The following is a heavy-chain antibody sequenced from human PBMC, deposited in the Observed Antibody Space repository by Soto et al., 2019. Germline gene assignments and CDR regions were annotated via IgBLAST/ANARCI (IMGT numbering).Heavy chain of an antibody. CDR1: GYTFTGCY. Sequence: ASVKVSCKASGYTFTGCYMHWVRQAPGQGLEWMGWINPNSGGTNYAQKFQGRVTMTRDTSISTAYMELSRLRSDDTAVYYCARGGLYNWNDDWFDPWGPGTLVTVSS. J-gene: IGHJ5*02. V-gene: IGHV1-2*02. CDR3: ARGGLYNWNDDWFDP. D-gene: IGHD1-1*01. CDR2: INPNSGGT.